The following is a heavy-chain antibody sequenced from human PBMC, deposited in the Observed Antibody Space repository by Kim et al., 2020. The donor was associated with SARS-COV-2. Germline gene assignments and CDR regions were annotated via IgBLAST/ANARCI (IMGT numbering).Heavy chain of an antibody. CDR3: ARAPPLASGWRYYFDY. J-gene: IGHJ4*02. CDR2: IIPIFGTA. Sequence: SVKVSCKASGGTFSSYAISWVRQAPGQGLEWMGGIIPIFGTANYAQKFQGRVTITADESTSTAYMELSSLRSEDTAVYYCARAPPLASGWRYYFDYWGQGTLVTVSS. CDR1: GGTFSSYA. D-gene: IGHD6-19*01. V-gene: IGHV1-69*13.